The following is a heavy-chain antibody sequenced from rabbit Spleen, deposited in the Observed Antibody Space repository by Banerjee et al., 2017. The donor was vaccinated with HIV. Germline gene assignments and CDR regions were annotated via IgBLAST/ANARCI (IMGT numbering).Heavy chain of an antibody. CDR2: IYTGSSDST. V-gene: IGHV1S45*01. CDR3: ARVVVAGVDWLDL. Sequence: QEQLQESGGGLVQPGGSLTLTCTASGFSFSSSYYMSWFRQAPGKGLEWIACIYTGSSDSTYYASWAKGRFTITRSTSLNTATLQLNSLTAADTATYFCARVVVAGVDWLDLWGQGTLVTVS. J-gene: IGHJ5*01. CDR1: GFSFSSSYY. D-gene: IGHD4-1*01.